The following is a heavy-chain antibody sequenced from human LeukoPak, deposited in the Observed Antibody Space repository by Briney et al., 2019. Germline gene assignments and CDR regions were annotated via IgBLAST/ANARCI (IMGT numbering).Heavy chain of an antibody. CDR2: IYYSGST. D-gene: IGHD3-10*01. V-gene: IGHV4-59*01. Sequence: PSETLSLTCTVSGGSISSYYWSWIRQPPGKGLEWIGYIYYSGSTNYNPSLKSRVTISVDTSKNQFSLKLSSVTAADTAVYYCARVRGRREYYFDYWGQGTLVTVSS. J-gene: IGHJ4*02. CDR3: ARVRGRREYYFDY. CDR1: GGSISSYY.